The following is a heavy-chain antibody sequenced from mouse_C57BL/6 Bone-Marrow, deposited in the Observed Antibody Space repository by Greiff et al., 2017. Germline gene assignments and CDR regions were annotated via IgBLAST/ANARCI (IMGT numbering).Heavy chain of an antibody. CDR3: ARAVGEEAWFSY. D-gene: IGHD3-3*01. J-gene: IGHJ3*01. CDR2: IYPRSGNT. CDR1: GYTFTSYG. V-gene: IGHV1-81*01. Sequence: VQLQQSGAELARPGASVKLSCKASGYTFTSYGISWVKQRTGQGLEGIGEIYPRSGNTYYNEKFKGKATLTADKSSSTAYMELRSLTSEDSAVYFCARAVGEEAWFSYWGQGTMVTVAA.